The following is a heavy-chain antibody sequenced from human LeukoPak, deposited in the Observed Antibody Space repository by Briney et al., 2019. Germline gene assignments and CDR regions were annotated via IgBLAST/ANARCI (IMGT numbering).Heavy chain of an antibody. CDR1: GFTFDDYG. Sequence: GGSLRLSCAASGFTFDDYGMSWVRQAPGKGLEWVSGINWNGGSTDYADSVKGRFTISRDNAKNSLYLQMNSLRAEDTAVYYCARVVSMTTLVDYWGQGTLVTVSS. J-gene: IGHJ4*02. CDR3: ARVVSMTTLVDY. V-gene: IGHV3-20*04. CDR2: INWNGGST. D-gene: IGHD4-23*01.